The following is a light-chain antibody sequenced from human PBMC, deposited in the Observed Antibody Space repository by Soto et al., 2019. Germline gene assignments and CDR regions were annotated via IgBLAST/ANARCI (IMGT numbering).Light chain of an antibody. V-gene: IGKV3-20*01. CDR2: GAS. CDR1: QSVSNSY. J-gene: IGKJ5*01. Sequence: ELVLTQSPGTLSFSAGERATLPCTASQSVSNSYLAWYQQQPGQAPRLLIYGASSRATGIPDRFSGSGSSTDFTLTINRLEPEDLAVYYCQLYGNSPPHTFGQGTRLEIK. CDR3: QLYGNSPPHT.